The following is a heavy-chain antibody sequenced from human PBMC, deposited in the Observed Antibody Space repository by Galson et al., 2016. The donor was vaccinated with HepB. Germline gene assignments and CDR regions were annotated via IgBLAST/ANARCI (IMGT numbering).Heavy chain of an antibody. D-gene: IGHD5-18*01. CDR1: GFGFGDYA. J-gene: IGHJ4*02. CDR3: TREHLWSPVSFFDC. CDR2: IRSNAYGATT. Sequence: SLRLSCATSGFGFGDYAMSWVRQAPGKGLEWLGFIRSNAYGATTKYAASVKGRFTISRDDSKSIAYLQMDSLKTEDTAVYYCTREHLWSPVSFFDCWGQGTLVPVSS. V-gene: IGHV3-49*04.